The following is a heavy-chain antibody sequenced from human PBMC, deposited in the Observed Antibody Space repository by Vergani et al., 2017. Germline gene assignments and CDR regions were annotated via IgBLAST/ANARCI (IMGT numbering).Heavy chain of an antibody. V-gene: IGHV5-51*03. CDR3: AIGPYVGTNYYLDRDAFDI. D-gene: IGHD1-26*01. J-gene: IGHJ3*02. CDR1: GYNFTNYW. Sequence: EVQLVQSGAEVKKPGESLKISCKGSGYNFTNYWIAWVRQMPGKGLEWMGIIYPGDSDTRYSPSFRGQVTISADKSISTAYVQWSSLKASDTAMYYCAIGPYVGTNYYLDRDAFDIWGQGTMFTVSS. CDR2: IYPGDSDT.